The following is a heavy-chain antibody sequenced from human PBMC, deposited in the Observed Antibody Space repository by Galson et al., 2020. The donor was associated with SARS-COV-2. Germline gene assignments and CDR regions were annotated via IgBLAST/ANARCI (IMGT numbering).Heavy chain of an antibody. CDR2: ISYDGSNK. D-gene: IGHD4-17*01. CDR3: AKDFGQGYGDYGPSDY. V-gene: IGHV3-30*18. J-gene: IGHJ4*02. CDR1: GFTFSSYG. Sequence: GESLKISCAASGFTFSSYGMHWVHQAPGKGLEWVAVISYDGSNKYYADSVKGRFTISRDNSKNTLYLQMNSLRAEDTAVYYCAKDFGQGYGDYGPSDYWGQGTLVTVSS.